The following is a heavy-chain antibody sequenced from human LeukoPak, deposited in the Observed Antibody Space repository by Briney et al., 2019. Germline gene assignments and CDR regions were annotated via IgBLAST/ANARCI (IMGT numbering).Heavy chain of an antibody. CDR3: AKFYVVVAAIGWFDP. D-gene: IGHD2-15*01. Sequence: GGSLRLSCAASGFTFSSCAMSWVRQAPGKGLEWVSAISGSGGSTYYADSVKGRFTISRDNSKNTLYLQMNSLRAEDTAVYYCAKFYVVVAAIGWFDPWGQGTLVTVSS. V-gene: IGHV3-23*01. CDR2: ISGSGGST. J-gene: IGHJ5*02. CDR1: GFTFSSCA.